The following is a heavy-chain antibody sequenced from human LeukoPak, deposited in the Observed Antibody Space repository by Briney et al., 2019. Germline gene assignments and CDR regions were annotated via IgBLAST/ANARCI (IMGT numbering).Heavy chain of an antibody. CDR1: GYTFTSYA. CDR2: INAGNGNT. Sequence: PWASVKVSCKASGYTFTSYAMHWVRQAPGRRLEWMGWINAGNGNTKYSQKFQGRVTITRDTSASTAYMELSSLRSEDTAVYYCAKNGDPYWYFDLWGRGTLVTVSS. D-gene: IGHD4-17*01. V-gene: IGHV1-3*01. CDR3: AKNGDPYWYFDL. J-gene: IGHJ2*01.